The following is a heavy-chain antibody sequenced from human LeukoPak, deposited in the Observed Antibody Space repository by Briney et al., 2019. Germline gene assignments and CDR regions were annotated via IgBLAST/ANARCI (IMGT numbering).Heavy chain of an antibody. CDR2: INAGSDNI. Sequence: GGSLRLSCAASGFTFSSHALSWVRQTPWKGLEWVSSINAGSDNILYADPVKGRFTISRDNFSNTLYLQMNSLRVEDTAVYFCTYYDSSGYYYGRLRYWGQGTPVTVSS. V-gene: IGHV3-23*01. CDR3: TYYDSSGYYYGRLRY. D-gene: IGHD3-22*01. J-gene: IGHJ4*02. CDR1: GFTFSSHA.